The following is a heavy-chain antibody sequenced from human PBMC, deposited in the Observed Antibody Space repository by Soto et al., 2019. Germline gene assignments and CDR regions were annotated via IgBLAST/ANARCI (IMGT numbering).Heavy chain of an antibody. D-gene: IGHD6-13*01. CDR3: AHRPAAAGVNYFDY. Sequence: ETGPTPGNPTQTLTLTCTFSGFSLSTSGVGVGWIRQPPGKALEWLALIYWNDDKRYSPSLKSRLTITKDTSKNQVVLTMTNMDPVDTATYYCAHRPAAAGVNYFDYWGQGTLVTVSS. CDR1: GFSLSTSGVG. CDR2: IYWNDDK. J-gene: IGHJ4*02. V-gene: IGHV2-5*01.